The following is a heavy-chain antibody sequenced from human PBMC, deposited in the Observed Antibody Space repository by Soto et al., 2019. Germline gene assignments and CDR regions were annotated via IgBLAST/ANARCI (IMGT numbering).Heavy chain of an antibody. CDR3: AQNGGSGTFYAFDY. CDR1: GFSFTNHA. V-gene: IGHV3-23*01. D-gene: IGHD3-10*01. Sequence: EVPLLESGGGLVQPGGSLRLSCAASGFSFTNHAMSWVRQAPGKELEWVSAISIRGERTYYADSVKGRFTISRDNSRNTLYLHMYSLRAEDTAVYFCAQNGGSGTFYAFDYWGQGTLVTVSS. CDR2: ISIRGERT. J-gene: IGHJ4*02.